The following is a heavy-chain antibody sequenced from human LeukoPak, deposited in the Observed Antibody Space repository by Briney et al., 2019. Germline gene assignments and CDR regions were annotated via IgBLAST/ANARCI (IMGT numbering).Heavy chain of an antibody. J-gene: IGHJ4*02. Sequence: SETLSLTCTVSGGSVSSYYWSWIRQPPGKGLEWIGYVHYSGSTKYNPSLKSRVTISVDTSKNQFSLKLSSVIAADTAVYYCARWYSSGWAFDYWGQGTLVTVSS. CDR2: VHYSGST. D-gene: IGHD6-19*01. V-gene: IGHV4-59*08. CDR1: GGSVSSYY. CDR3: ARWYSSGWAFDY.